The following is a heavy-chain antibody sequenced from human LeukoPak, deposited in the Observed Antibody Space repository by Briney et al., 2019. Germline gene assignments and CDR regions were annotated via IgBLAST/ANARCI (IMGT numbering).Heavy chain of an antibody. CDR3: ARDQRYAFDY. CDR1: GSPFTDSP. Sequence: NPGGSLRLSCATSGSPFTDSPMNWVRQAPGKGLEWVSNIRTSTEGTNYAIYADSVKGRVTFSRDDAKNTLYLHMHSLRDDDTAVYYCARDQRYAFDYWGRGILVTVSS. V-gene: IGHV3-11*05. D-gene: IGHD3-9*01. J-gene: IGHJ4*02. CDR2: IRTST.